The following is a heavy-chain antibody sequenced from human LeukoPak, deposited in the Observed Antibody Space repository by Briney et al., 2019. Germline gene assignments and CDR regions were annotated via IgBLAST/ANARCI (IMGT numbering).Heavy chain of an antibody. CDR2: IYSGGST. CDR1: GFTVSSNY. V-gene: IGHV3-66*01. CDR3: ASRGSGYYPLGY. D-gene: IGHD3-22*01. Sequence: GGSLRLSCAASGFTVSSNYMSWVRQAPGKGLEWVSVIYSGGSTYYADSVKGRFTISRDNSKNTLYLQMNSLRAEDTAVYYCASRGSGYYPLGYWGQGTLVTVSS. J-gene: IGHJ4*02.